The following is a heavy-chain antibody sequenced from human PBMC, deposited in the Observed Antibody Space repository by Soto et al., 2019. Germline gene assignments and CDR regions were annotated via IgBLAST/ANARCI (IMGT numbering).Heavy chain of an antibody. Sequence: LRLSCAASGFTFSLYGMQWVRQAPAKELEWVAVIWYDESNKYYADSVKGRFTISRDNSKNTLYLQMSGLTAEDTAVYYCARSPYTSGHHYGMDVWGQGTKVTVSS. CDR1: GFTFSLYG. V-gene: IGHV3-33*01. CDR2: IWYDESNK. J-gene: IGHJ6*02. D-gene: IGHD3-22*01. CDR3: ARSPYTSGHHYGMDV.